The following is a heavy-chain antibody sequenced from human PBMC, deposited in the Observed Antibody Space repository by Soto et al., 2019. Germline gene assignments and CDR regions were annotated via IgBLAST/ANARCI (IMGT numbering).Heavy chain of an antibody. J-gene: IGHJ6*02. CDR2: IYYSGST. CDR3: ARGSWATPKGRYGSGSYYKGYYYYYGMDV. Sequence: NPSETLSLTCTVSGGSISSYYWSWIRQPPGKGLEWIGYIYYSGSTNYNPSLKSRVTISVDTSKNQFSLKLSSVTAADTAVYYCARGSWATPKGRYGSGSYYKGYYYYYGMDVWGQGTTVTVPS. D-gene: IGHD3-10*01. V-gene: IGHV4-59*01. CDR1: GGSISSYY.